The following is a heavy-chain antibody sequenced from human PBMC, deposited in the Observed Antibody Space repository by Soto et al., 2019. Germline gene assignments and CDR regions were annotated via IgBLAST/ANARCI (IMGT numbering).Heavy chain of an antibody. D-gene: IGHD6-6*01. CDR3: ARGNSSSSGVYYYYYMDV. V-gene: IGHV4-59*01. CDR1: GGSISSYY. CDR2: IYYSEST. Sequence: PSETLSLTCTVSGGSISSYYWSWIRQPPGKGLEWIGYIYYSESTNYNPSLKSRVTKSVDTSKNQFSLKLSSVTAADTAVYYCARGNSSSSGVYYYYYMDVWVKGTTVTVSS. J-gene: IGHJ6*03.